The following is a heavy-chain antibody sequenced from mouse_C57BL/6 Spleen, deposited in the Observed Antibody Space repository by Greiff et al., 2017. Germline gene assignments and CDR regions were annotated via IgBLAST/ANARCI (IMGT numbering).Heavy chain of an antibody. V-gene: IGHV1-26*01. CDR1: GYTFTDYY. D-gene: IGHD2-5*01. Sequence: EVQLQQSGPELVKPGASVKISCKASGYTFTDYYMNWVKQSHGKSLEWIGDINPNNGGTSYNQKFKGKATLTVDKSSSTAYMELRSLTSEDSAVYYCARDYYSNYERAMDYWGQGTSVTVSS. CDR2: INPNNGGT. CDR3: ARDYYSNYERAMDY. J-gene: IGHJ4*01.